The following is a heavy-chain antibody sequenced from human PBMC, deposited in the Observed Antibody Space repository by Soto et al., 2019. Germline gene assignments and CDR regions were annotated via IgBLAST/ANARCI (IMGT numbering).Heavy chain of an antibody. CDR2: IYYSGST. V-gene: IGHV4-59*01. CDR1: GGSISSYY. Sequence: TLSLTCTVSGGSISSYYWSWIRQPPGKGLEWIGYIYYSGSTNYNPSLKSRVTISVDTSKNQFSLKLSSVTAADTAVYYCARGYCSGGSCYRWFDPWGQGTLVTVSS. J-gene: IGHJ5*02. D-gene: IGHD2-15*01. CDR3: ARGYCSGGSCYRWFDP.